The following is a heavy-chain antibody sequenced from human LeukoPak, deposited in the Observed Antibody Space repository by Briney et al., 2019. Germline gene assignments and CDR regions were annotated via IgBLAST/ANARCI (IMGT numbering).Heavy chain of an antibody. J-gene: IGHJ5*02. CDR1: GGSISSYY. V-gene: IGHV4-4*07. D-gene: IGHD6-6*01. Sequence: RPSETLSLTCTVSGGSISSYYRSWIRQPAGKGLEWIGRIYTSGSTNYNPSLKSRVTMSVDTSKNQFSLKLSSVTAADTAVYYCAGVVEYSSSSAWFDPWGQGTLVTVSS. CDR3: AGVVEYSSSSAWFDP. CDR2: IYTSGST.